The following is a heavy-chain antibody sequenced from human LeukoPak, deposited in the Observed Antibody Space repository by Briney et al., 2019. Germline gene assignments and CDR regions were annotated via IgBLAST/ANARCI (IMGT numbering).Heavy chain of an antibody. V-gene: IGHV4-61*02. CDR1: GGSISSGSYY. CDR2: IYTSGST. CDR3: ARLYRGVRGVIGYFDY. Sequence: SQTLSLTCTVSGGSISSGSYYWSWIRQPAGKGLEWIGRIYTSGSTNYNPSLKSRVTISVDTSKNQFSLKLSSVTAADTAVYYCARLYRGVRGVIGYFDYWGQGTLVTVSS. J-gene: IGHJ4*02. D-gene: IGHD3-10*01.